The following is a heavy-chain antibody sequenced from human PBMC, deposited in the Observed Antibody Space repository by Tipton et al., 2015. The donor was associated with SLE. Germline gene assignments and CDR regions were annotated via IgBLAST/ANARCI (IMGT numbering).Heavy chain of an antibody. CDR2: IRSKAYGGTT. CDR1: GFTFGDYA. CDR3: TTVWSDY. J-gene: IGHJ4*02. Sequence: SLRLSCTASGFTFGDYAMSWVRQAPGKGLEWVGFIRSKAYGGTTEYAASVKGRFTISRDDSKSIAYLQMNSLKTENTAVYYCTTVWSDYWGQGTLVTVSS. V-gene: IGHV3-49*04. D-gene: IGHD2-21*01.